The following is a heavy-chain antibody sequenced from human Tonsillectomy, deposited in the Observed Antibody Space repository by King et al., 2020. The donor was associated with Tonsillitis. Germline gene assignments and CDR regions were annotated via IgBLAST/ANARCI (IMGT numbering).Heavy chain of an antibody. V-gene: IGHV4-59*01. CDR1: GGSISSYY. Sequence: QLQESGPGLVKPSETLSLTCSVSGGSISSYYWNWVRRSPGTGLEWIGYIYYSGTTGYNPPLKSRVNISVDTSKNQFSLRLSSVTAADTAVYYCARDRSVSWSFDLWGQGTLVTVSS. J-gene: IGHJ4*02. D-gene: IGHD6-13*01. CDR2: IYYSGTT. CDR3: ARDRSVSWSFDL.